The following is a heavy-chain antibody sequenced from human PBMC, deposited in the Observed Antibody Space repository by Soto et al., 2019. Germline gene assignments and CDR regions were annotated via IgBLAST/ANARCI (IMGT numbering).Heavy chain of an antibody. D-gene: IGHD4-17*01. CDR3: ARDVPYGDYGGYFDY. CDR1: GGTFSSYA. CDR2: IIPIFGTA. V-gene: IGHV1-69*12. Sequence: QVQLVQSGAEVKKPGSSVKVSCKASGGTFSSYAISWVRQAPGQGLEWMGGIIPIFGTANYAQKFQGRGTITADESTSTADMELSSLRSEDTAVYYCARDVPYGDYGGYFDYWGQGTLVTVSS. J-gene: IGHJ4*02.